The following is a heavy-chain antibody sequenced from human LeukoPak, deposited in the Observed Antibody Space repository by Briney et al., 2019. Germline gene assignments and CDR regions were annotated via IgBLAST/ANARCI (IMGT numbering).Heavy chain of an antibody. Sequence: GASVTVSCKASGYTFTSYDINWVRQATGQGLEWMGWMNPNSGNTGYAQKFQGRGTMTRNTSISTAYMELSSLRSEDTAVYYCAIRYGSGEKYYYYYYMDVWGKGTTVTVSS. V-gene: IGHV1-8*01. CDR1: GYTFTSYD. CDR2: MNPNSGNT. J-gene: IGHJ6*03. CDR3: AIRYGSGEKYYYYYYMDV. D-gene: IGHD3-10*01.